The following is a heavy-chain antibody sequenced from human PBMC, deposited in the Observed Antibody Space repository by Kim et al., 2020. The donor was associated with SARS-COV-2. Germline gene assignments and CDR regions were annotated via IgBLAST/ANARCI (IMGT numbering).Heavy chain of an antibody. CDR2: IYYSGNT. Sequence: SETLSLTCTVSGGSISSYYWTWIRQPPGKGLEWIGYIYYSGNTNYNPSLKSRVTISVDTSKNQFSLRLSSVTAADTAVYYCARAPYYGGNSNWYFDLWGR. V-gene: IGHV4-59*13. J-gene: IGHJ2*01. CDR3: ARAPYYGGNSNWYFDL. CDR1: GGSISSYY. D-gene: IGHD4-17*01.